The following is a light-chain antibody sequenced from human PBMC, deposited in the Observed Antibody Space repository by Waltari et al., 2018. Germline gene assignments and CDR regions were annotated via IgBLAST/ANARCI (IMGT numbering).Light chain of an antibody. V-gene: IGLV2-14*03. CDR3: NSHTSSETWV. Sequence: QSALTQPASVSGSPGQSITISCTGTSSDIGGYNYVSWFQHHPGKAPKVVIYDVSERPSGFSNRFSGSKSGNTASLTISGLQVEDEADYYCNSHTSSETWVFGGGTKLTVL. J-gene: IGLJ3*02. CDR1: SSDIGGYNY. CDR2: DVS.